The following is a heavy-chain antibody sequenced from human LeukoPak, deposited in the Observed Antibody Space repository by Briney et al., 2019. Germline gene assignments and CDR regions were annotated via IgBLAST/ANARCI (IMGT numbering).Heavy chain of an antibody. CDR3: ARVPDYYYGSGSYYPSDAFDI. D-gene: IGHD3-10*01. CDR1: GYTFTSYY. Sequence: ASVKVSCKASGYTFTSYYMHWVRRAPGQGLEWMGIINPSGGSTSYAQKFQGRVTMTRDTSTSTVYMELSGLRSEDTAVYYCARVPDYYYGSGSYYPSDAFDIWGQGTMVTVSS. V-gene: IGHV1-46*03. CDR2: INPSGGST. J-gene: IGHJ3*02.